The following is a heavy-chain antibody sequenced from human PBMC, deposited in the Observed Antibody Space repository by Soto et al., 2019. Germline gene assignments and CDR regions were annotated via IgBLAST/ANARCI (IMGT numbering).Heavy chain of an antibody. J-gene: IGHJ6*02. CDR2: IYYSGST. CDR3: ARTWSSWLRRASYGMDV. V-gene: IGHV4-61*01. D-gene: IGHD3-22*01. CDR1: GGSISSGSYY. Sequence: ASETLSLTCTVSGGSISSGSYYWSWIRQPPGKGLEWIGYIYYSGSTNYNPSLKSRVTISVDTSKNQFSLKLSSVTAADTAVYYCARTWSSWLRRASYGMDVWGQGTTVTVSS.